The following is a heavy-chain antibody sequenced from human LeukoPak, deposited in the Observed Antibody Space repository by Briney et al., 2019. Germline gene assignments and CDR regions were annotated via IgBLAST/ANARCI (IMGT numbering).Heavy chain of an antibody. D-gene: IGHD3-22*01. J-gene: IGHJ3*02. CDR2: IWNDGSNK. Sequence: GGSLRLSCAASGFTFSSYGMHWVRQAPGKGLEWLAVIWNDGSNKYYADSVKGRFTISRDKSKNTLYLQMNSLRAEDTAVYYCARDVPAYYYDSSGYTDAFDIWGQGTMVTVSS. V-gene: IGHV3-33*01. CDR1: GFTFSSYG. CDR3: ARDVPAYYYDSSGYTDAFDI.